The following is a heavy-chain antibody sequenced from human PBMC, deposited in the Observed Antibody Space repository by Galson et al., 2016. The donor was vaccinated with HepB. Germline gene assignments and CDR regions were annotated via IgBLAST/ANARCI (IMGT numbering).Heavy chain of an antibody. J-gene: IGHJ4*02. CDR2: TYYRSKWYN. CDR3: ARESSVWGFDQ. D-gene: IGHD5/OR15-5a*01. CDR1: GDSVSSNNVA. V-gene: IGHV6-1*01. Sequence: CAISGDSVSSNNVAWHWIRQSPSRGLECLGRTYYRSKWYNEYEVSVKSRITVIPDTSKNQFSLQLKSVTPGDTAVYYCARESSVWGFDQWSQGTLVTVSS.